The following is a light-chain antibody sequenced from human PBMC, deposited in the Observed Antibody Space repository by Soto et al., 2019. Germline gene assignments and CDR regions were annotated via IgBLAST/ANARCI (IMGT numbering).Light chain of an antibody. V-gene: IGLV1-40*01. Sequence: QSVLTQPPSVSGAPGQMVTISCTGNAANIGAGYAVHWYQQLPGTAPKLLIYSDNSRPSGVPDRFSGSRSGTSASLAITGLRAEDEADYYCQSYDISLSAYVFGSGTKVTVL. CDR2: SDN. J-gene: IGLJ1*01. CDR3: QSYDISLSAYV. CDR1: AANIGAGYA.